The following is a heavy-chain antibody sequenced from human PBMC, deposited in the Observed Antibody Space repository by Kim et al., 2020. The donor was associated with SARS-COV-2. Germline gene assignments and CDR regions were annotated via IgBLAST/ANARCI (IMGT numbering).Heavy chain of an antibody. V-gene: IGHV3-11*01. J-gene: IGHJ4*02. Sequence: SIYYGDSEKGRFTVSRDNAKNSLFLQMNSLRVEVTAVYYCARGFASHFDYWGLGTPVTVSS. CDR2: SI. CDR3: ARGFASHFDY.